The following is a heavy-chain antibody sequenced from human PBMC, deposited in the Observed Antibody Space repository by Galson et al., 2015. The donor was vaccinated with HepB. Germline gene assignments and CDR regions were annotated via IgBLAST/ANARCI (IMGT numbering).Heavy chain of an antibody. CDR3: ARELTVTTSPFVY. CDR2: ISYDGSNK. CDR1: GFTFSSYA. Sequence: SLRLSCAASGFTFSSYAMHWVRQAPGKGLEWVAIISYDGSNKYYADSVKGRFTISRDNSKNTLYLQMNSLRAEDTAVYYCARELTVTTSPFVYWGQGTLVTVSS. V-gene: IGHV3-30-3*01. J-gene: IGHJ4*02. D-gene: IGHD4-17*01.